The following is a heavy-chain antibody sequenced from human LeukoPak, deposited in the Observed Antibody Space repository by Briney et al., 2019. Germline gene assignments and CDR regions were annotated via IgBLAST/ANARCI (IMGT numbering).Heavy chain of an antibody. CDR3: ARGTMTTVTYYFDY. Sequence: SETLSLTCAVYGGSFSGYYWSWIRQPPGKGLEWIGEINHSGSTNYNPSLKSRVTISVDTSKNQFSLKLSSVTAADTAVYYCARGTMTTVTYYFDYYVQGTENSVSS. J-gene: IGHJ4*02. CDR2: INHSGST. CDR1: GGSFSGYY. D-gene: IGHD4-17*01. V-gene: IGHV4-34*01.